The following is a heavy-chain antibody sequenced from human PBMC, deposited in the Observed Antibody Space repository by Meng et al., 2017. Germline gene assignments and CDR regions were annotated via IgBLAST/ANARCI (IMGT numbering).Heavy chain of an antibody. D-gene: IGHD6-19*01. CDR3: ARYVAVAGVDY. V-gene: IGHV1-8*01. CDR2: MNPNSGNT. CDR1: GYTFTSYD. Sequence: QGQLVEAGAEVKKPGASVKGSCKASGYTFTSYDINWVRQATGQGLERMGWMNPNSGNTGYAQKFQGRVTMTRNTSISTAYMELSSLRSEDTAVYYCARYVAVAGVDYWGQGTLVTVSS. J-gene: IGHJ4*02.